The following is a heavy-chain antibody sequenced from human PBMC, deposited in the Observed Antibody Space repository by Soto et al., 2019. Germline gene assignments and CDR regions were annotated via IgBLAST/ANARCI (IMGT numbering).Heavy chain of an antibody. CDR1: GFTFSSYA. CDR3: ASRSSVWYALPYYYYGMDV. J-gene: IGHJ6*02. Sequence: QVQLVESGGGVVQPGRSLRLSCAASGFTFSSYAMHWVRQAPGKGLEWVAVISYDGSNKYYADSVKGRFTISRDNSKNTLYLQMNSLRAEDTAVYYCASRSSVWYALPYYYYGMDVWGQGTTVTVSS. CDR2: ISYDGSNK. V-gene: IGHV3-30-3*01. D-gene: IGHD6-19*01.